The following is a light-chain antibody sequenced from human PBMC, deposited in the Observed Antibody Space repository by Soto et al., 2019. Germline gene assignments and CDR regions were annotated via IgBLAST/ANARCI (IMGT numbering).Light chain of an antibody. V-gene: IGKV3-11*01. CDR3: EQRSTWPPFT. CDR1: HNFSNY. Sequence: EIVLTQSPATLSLSPGERATLSCTASHNFSNYLAWYQQKPGQTPRLLIYDASIRATGSPARFSGGGSGSDFTFAISRLEPEDFAVYDCEQRSTWPPFTCGGGTKVEIK. J-gene: IGKJ4*01. CDR2: DAS.